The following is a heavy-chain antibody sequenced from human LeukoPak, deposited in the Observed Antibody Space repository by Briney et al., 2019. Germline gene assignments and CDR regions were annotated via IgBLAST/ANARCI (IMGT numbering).Heavy chain of an antibody. CDR3: ARGRQEVSMIVVVMTAVSYYLDV. CDR2: INPSGRI. Sequence: SETLSLTCAVYGGSFSGYYWTWIRQAPGKGLEWIGEINPSGRISYNPSLKSRLTISVDASKNQFSLNLRSLTAAGTAVYYCARGRQEVSMIVVVMTAVSYYLDVWGKGTTVTVS. CDR1: GGSFSGYY. J-gene: IGHJ6*03. V-gene: IGHV4-34*01. D-gene: IGHD3-22*01.